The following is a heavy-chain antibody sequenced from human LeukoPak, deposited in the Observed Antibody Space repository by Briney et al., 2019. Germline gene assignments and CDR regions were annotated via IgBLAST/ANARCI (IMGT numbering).Heavy chain of an antibody. CDR2: INHSGST. CDR3: ARVPRGITMVRGVIPLDP. V-gene: IGHV4-34*01. D-gene: IGHD3-10*01. J-gene: IGHJ5*02. CDR1: GGSFSGYY. Sequence: PSETLSLTCAVYGGSFSGYYWSWIRQPPGKGLEWIGEINHSGSTNYSPSLKSRVTISVDTSKNQFSLKLSSVTAADTAVYYCARVPRGITMVRGVIPLDPWGQGTLVTVSS.